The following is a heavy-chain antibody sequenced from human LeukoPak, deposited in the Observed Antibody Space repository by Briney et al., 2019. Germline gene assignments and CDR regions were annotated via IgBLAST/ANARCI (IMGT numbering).Heavy chain of an antibody. Sequence: GGSLRLSCAASGFTFSSYSMNWFRQAPGKGLEWVSSISSSSSYIYYADSVKGRFTISRDNAKNSLYLQMNSLRAEDTAVYYCARSKQLDPEYFQHWGQGTLVTVSS. D-gene: IGHD6-6*01. J-gene: IGHJ1*01. CDR2: ISSSSSYI. V-gene: IGHV3-21*01. CDR1: GFTFSSYS. CDR3: ARSKQLDPEYFQH.